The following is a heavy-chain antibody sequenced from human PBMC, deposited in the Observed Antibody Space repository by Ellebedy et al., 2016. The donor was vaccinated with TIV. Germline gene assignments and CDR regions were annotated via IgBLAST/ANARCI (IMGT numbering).Heavy chain of an antibody. CDR1: GYTFNKYG. D-gene: IGHD3-22*01. CDR3: ARDRASMTMILVEFYYYGMDV. J-gene: IGHJ6*02. CDR2: ISAYNGNT. V-gene: IGHV1-18*01. Sequence: ASVKVSCKASGYTFNKYGITWVRQAPGQGLEWMGWISAYNGNTNYARKLQGRVTMTTNTSTSTAYMELTSLGSDDTAVFYCARDRASMTMILVEFYYYGMDVWGQGTTVTVSS.